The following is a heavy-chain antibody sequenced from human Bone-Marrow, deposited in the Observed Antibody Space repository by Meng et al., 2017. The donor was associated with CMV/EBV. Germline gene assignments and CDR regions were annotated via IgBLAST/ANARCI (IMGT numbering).Heavy chain of an antibody. J-gene: IGHJ4*02. CDR1: RFVFRTYP. CDR2: ISSDTKGI. V-gene: IGHV3-23*01. CDR3: VRGALTASFDS. Sequence: CTPSRFVFRTYPMTCVRQAAGRGLEWVSSISSDTKGIFYAASVKGRFTISRDNSQNTLYLQMNSLRVEDTALYYCVRGALTASFDSWGQGTLVTVSS. D-gene: IGHD5-18*01.